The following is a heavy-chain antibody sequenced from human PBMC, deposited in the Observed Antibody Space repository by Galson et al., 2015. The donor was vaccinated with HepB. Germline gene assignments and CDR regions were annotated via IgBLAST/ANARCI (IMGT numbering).Heavy chain of an antibody. Sequence: TLSLTCTVSGGSISSGGYYWSWIRQHPGKGLEWIGYIYYSGSTYYNPSLKSRVTISVDTSKNQFSLKLSSVTAADTAVYYCARKAEYGDDNWFDPWGQGTLVTVSS. D-gene: IGHD4-17*01. CDR3: ARKAEYGDDNWFDP. CDR1: GGSISSGGYY. V-gene: IGHV4-31*03. J-gene: IGHJ5*02. CDR2: IYYSGST.